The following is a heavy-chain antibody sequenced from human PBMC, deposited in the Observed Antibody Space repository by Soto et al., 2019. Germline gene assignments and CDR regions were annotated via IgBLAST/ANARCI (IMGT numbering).Heavy chain of an antibody. CDR1: QFSFSSYW. CDR3: ARDGPGYYFDY. Sequence: GGSLRLSCAASQFSFSSYWMHWVRQVPGKGPAWVSRINHDGSKTEYADSVKGRFTISRDNTNNTLYLQMNSLRAEDTAVYYCARDGPGYYFDYWGQGTLVTVSS. J-gene: IGHJ4*02. V-gene: IGHV3-74*01. CDR2: INHDGSKT. D-gene: IGHD3-10*01.